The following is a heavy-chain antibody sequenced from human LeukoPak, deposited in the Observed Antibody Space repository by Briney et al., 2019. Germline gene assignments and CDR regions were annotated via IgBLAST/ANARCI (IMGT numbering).Heavy chain of an antibody. CDR3: ARLSSTGYSHFDY. D-gene: IGHD3-9*01. Sequence: PGGSLRLSCAASGFTVSSNYMSWVRQAPGKGLEWVPVIYSGGSTYYADSVKGRFTISRDNSKNTLYLQMNSLRAEDTAVYYCARLSSTGYSHFDYWGQGTLVTVSS. J-gene: IGHJ4*02. CDR2: IYSGGST. CDR1: GFTVSSNY. V-gene: IGHV3-66*04.